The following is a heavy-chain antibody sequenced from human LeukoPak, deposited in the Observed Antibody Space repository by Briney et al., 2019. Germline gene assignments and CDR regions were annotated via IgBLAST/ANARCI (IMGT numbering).Heavy chain of an antibody. Sequence: PGGSLRLSCAASEFTFSSYGMRWVRQAPGKGLEWVAVIWYDGSNKYYAGSVKGRFTISRDNSKNTLYLQMNSLRAEDTAVYYCARERAPYCSGGSCYSGSDAFDIWGQGTMVTVSS. J-gene: IGHJ3*02. CDR3: ARERAPYCSGGSCYSGSDAFDI. CDR2: IWYDGSNK. D-gene: IGHD2-15*01. CDR1: EFTFSSYG. V-gene: IGHV3-33*01.